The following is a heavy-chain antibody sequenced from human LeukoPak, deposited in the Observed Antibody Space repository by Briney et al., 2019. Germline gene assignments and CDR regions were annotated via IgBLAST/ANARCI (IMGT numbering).Heavy chain of an antibody. Sequence: PGGSLRLSCAASGFTFSSYGMHWVRQAPGKGLEWVAFIRYDGSNKYYADSVKGRFTISRDNSKNTLYLQMNSLRAEDTAVYYCAKVQGVAILGSLFNIWGQGTMVTVSS. CDR1: GFTFSSYG. CDR3: AKVQGVAILGSLFNI. CDR2: IRYDGSNK. V-gene: IGHV3-30*02. J-gene: IGHJ3*02. D-gene: IGHD3-16*01.